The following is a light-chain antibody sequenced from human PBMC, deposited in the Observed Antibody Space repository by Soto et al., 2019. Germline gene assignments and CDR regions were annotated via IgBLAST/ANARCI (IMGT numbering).Light chain of an antibody. CDR3: NSYTSSSAVV. CDR2: EVT. CDR1: RDDIGAYDY. V-gene: IGLV2-14*01. Sequence: QSVLTQPASVSGSPGQSITISCAGTRDDIGAYDYVSWYQQHPGNAPKLLVYEVTNRPSGVSDRCSGSKSGNTASLTISGLQAEDEADYYCNSYTSSSAVVFGGGAKVTVL. J-gene: IGLJ2*01.